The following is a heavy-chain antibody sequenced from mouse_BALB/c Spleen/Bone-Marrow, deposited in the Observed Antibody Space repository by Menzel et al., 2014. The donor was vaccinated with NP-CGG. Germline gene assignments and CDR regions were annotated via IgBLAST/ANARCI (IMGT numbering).Heavy chain of an antibody. CDR1: GFTFSSYG. V-gene: IGHV5-6-3*01. D-gene: IGHD2-1*01. J-gene: IGHJ2*01. CDR2: INSNGGST. CDR3: ARGNYGNYVDYFDY. Sequence: EVQLQESGGGLVQPGGSLKLSCAASGFTFSSYGMSWVRQTPDKRLELVASINSNGGSTYYPDSVKGRFTISRDNAKKTLSLQMSSLKSEDTAVYYCARGNYGNYVDYFDYWGQGTTLTVS.